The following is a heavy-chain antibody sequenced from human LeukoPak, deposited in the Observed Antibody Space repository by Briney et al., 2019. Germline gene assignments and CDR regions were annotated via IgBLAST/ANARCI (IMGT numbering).Heavy chain of an antibody. CDR1: GFTFSDYY. D-gene: IGHD6-13*01. V-gene: IGHV3-33*08. J-gene: IGHJ4*02. Sequence: PGGSLRLSCAASGFTFSDYYMSWIRQAPGKGLEWVAVIWYDGSNKYYADSVKGRFTISRDNSKNTLYLQMNSLRAEDTAVYYCARDPSSSYPDYWGQGTLVTVSS. CDR2: IWYDGSNK. CDR3: ARDPSSSYPDY.